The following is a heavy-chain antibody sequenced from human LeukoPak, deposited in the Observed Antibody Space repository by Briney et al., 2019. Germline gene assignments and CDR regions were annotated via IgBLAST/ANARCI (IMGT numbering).Heavy chain of an antibody. CDR1: GGTFSSYA. V-gene: IGHV1-69*05. CDR3: ARGKDYYYYYYMDV. D-gene: IGHD4-23*01. J-gene: IGHJ6*03. CDR2: IIPIFGTA. Sequence: ASVKVSCKASGGTFSSYAISWVRQAPGQGLEWMGGIIPIFGTANYAQKFQGRVTITTDESTSTAYMELSSLRSEDTAVYYCARGKDYYYYYYMDVWGKGTTVTVSS.